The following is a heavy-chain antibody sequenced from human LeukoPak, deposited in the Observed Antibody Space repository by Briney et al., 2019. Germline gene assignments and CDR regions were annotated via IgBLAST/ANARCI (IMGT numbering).Heavy chain of an antibody. V-gene: IGHV5-51*01. D-gene: IGHD3-10*01. J-gene: IGHJ6*04. Sequence: GESLKISCKGSGYSFTSYWIGWVRQMPGKGLEWMGIICPGDSDTRYSPSFQGQVTISADKSISTAYLQWSSLKASDTAMYYCASSYYYGSGSYFHYGMDVWGKGTTVTVSS. CDR2: ICPGDSDT. CDR1: GYSFTSYW. CDR3: ASSYYYGSGSYFHYGMDV.